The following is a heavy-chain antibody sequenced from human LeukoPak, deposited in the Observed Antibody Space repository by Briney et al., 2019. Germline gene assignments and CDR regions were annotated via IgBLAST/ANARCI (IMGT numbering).Heavy chain of an antibody. CDR1: GYSFTSYW. Sequence: GESLKISCKGSGYSFTSYWIGWGRQMPGKGLEWMGIIYPGDSDTRYSPSFQGQVTISADKSISTAYLQWSSLKASDTAMYYCARLGGMVRGPSAYYFDYWGQGTLVTVSS. CDR3: ARLGGMVRGPSAYYFDY. J-gene: IGHJ4*02. V-gene: IGHV5-51*01. CDR2: IYPGDSDT. D-gene: IGHD3-10*01.